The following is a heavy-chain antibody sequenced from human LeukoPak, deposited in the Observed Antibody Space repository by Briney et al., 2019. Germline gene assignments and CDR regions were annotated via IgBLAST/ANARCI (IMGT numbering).Heavy chain of an antibody. CDR2: ISGSGGST. V-gene: IGHV3-23*01. CDR3: AKGALRLGYFQH. D-gene: IGHD3-16*01. J-gene: IGHJ1*01. Sequence: SAISGSGGSTYYADSVKGRFTISRDNSKNTLYLQMNSLRAEDTAVYYCAKGALRLGYFQHWGQGTLVTVSS.